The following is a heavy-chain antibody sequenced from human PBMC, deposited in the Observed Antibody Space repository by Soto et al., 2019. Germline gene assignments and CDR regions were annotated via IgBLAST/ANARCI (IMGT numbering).Heavy chain of an antibody. CDR1: GDSINSDNYY. J-gene: IGHJ2*01. D-gene: IGHD3-10*01. Sequence: PSETLPLTCSVSGDSINSDNYYWGWIRQPPGKGLEWIGSIYYSGSTYYNPSLKSRVTISVDTSKNQFSLKLSSVTAADTAVYYCACFFLWFGDHRDLHWCPTRRASDL. CDR3: ACFFLWFGDHRDLHWCPTRRASDL. V-gene: IGHV4-39*01. CDR2: IYYSGST.